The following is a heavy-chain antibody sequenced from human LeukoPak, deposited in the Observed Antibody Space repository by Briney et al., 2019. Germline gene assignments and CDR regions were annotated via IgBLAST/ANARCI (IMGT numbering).Heavy chain of an antibody. V-gene: IGHV3-74*01. CDR1: GFTFSSYW. D-gene: IGHD5-18*01. J-gene: IGHJ4*02. Sequence: QAGGSLRLSCAASGFTFSSYWMHWVRQAPGKGLVWVSRINTDGSTTSYADSVRGRFTISRDSAKNTLYLQVNSLRAEDAAVYYCAREGYGNYVDSWGQGTLVTVSS. CDR2: INTDGSTT. CDR3: AREGYGNYVDS.